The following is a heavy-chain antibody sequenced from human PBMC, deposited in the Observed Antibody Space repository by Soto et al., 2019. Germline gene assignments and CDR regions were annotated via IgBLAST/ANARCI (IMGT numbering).Heavy chain of an antibody. Sequence: VKVSCKASGGTFSSYAISWVRQAPGQGLEWMGGIIPIFGTANYAQKFQGRVTITADKSTSTAYMGLSSLRSEDTAVYYCARNTLDCSSTSCCTTNGMDVWGQGTTVTVSS. CDR1: GGTFSSYA. CDR3: ARNTLDCSSTSCCTTNGMDV. J-gene: IGHJ6*02. V-gene: IGHV1-69*06. D-gene: IGHD2-2*01. CDR2: IIPIFGTA.